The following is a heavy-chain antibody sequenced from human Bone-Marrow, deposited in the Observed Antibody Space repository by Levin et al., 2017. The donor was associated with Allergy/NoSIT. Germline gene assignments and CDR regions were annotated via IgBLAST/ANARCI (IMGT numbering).Heavy chain of an antibody. V-gene: IGHV4-59*08. CDR3: ARLSHYYYYMDG. CDR2: IYYSGST. Sequence: PSETLSLTCTVSGGSISSYYWSWIRQPPGKGLEWIGYIYYSGSTNYNPSLKSRVTISVDTSKNQFSLKLSSVTAADTAVYYCARLSHYYYYMDGWGKGTTVTVSS. J-gene: IGHJ6*03. CDR1: GGSISSYY.